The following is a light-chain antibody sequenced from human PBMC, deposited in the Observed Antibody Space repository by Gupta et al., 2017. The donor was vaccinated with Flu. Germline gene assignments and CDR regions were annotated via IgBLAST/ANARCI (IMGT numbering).Light chain of an antibody. J-gene: IGLJ3*02. CDR1: NSGSET. V-gene: IGLV3-21*02. CDR3: QVWDTASDHWL. CDR2: DDA. Sequence: GQTASMACGGNNSGSETVHWYQQKPGQAPVLVLYDDAFRPSGIPERFSGSNSGNTATLTIRRVEAGDAADYYCQVWDTASDHWLFGAGTTLTVL.